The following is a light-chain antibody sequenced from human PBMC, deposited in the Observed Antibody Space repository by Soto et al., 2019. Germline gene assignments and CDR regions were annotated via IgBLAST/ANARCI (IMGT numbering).Light chain of an antibody. CDR3: SSYTSSSTGV. CDR1: SSDVGGYNY. J-gene: IGLJ1*01. V-gene: IGLV2-14*01. Sequence: QSLLAKPSPLTGSPGESITLSCTGNSSDVGGYNYVSWYQQHPGKAPKLMIYDVSNRPSGVSNRFSGSKSGNTASLTISGLQAEDEADYYCSSYTSSSTGVFGTGTKVTV. CDR2: DVS.